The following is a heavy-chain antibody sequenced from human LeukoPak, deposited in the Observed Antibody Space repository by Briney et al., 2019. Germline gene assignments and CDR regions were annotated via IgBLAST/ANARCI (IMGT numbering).Heavy chain of an antibody. CDR3: ARVRSPSTLVVAATRRSRTYYFDY. V-gene: IGHV4-59*01. D-gene: IGHD2-15*01. CDR1: GGSISSYY. CDR2: IYYSGST. J-gene: IGHJ4*02. Sequence: SETLSLTCTVSGGSISSYYWSWIRQPPGKGLEWLGYIYYSGSTNYNPSLKSRVTISVDTSKNQFSLKLSSVTAADTAVYYCARVRSPSTLVVAATRRSRTYYFDYWGQGTLVTVSS.